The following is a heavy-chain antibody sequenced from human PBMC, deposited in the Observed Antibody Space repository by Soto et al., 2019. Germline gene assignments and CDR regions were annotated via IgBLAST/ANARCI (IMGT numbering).Heavy chain of an antibody. J-gene: IGHJ4*02. CDR3: AKYRRTDAEGYTFDY. Sequence: SETLSLTCTVSGDSISGYYLSWIRQPPGKGLQWIGYIYYSGSTNYNPSLKGRVTMSVDTSKNQFSLQVSSVTAADTAVYFCAKYRRTDAEGYTFDYWGQGALVTVSS. V-gene: IGHV4-59*01. D-gene: IGHD2-15*01. CDR2: IYYSGST. CDR1: GDSISGYY.